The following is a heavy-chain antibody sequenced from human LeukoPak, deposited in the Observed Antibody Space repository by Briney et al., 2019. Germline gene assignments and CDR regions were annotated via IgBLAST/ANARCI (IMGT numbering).Heavy chain of an antibody. CDR1: GYTFTGYH. V-gene: IGHV1-2*02. CDR2: INPNSGGT. CDR3: ARGIAVAGMSDVSQNDY. Sequence: ASVKVSCKASGYTFTGYHMHWVRQAPGQGLEWMGWINPNSGGTNYAQKFQGRVTMTRDTSISTAYMELSRLRSDDTAVYYCARGIAVAGMSDVSQNDYWGQGTLVTVSS. J-gene: IGHJ4*02. D-gene: IGHD6-19*01.